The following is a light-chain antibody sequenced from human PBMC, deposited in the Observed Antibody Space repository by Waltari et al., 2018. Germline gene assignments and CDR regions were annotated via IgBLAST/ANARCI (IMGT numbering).Light chain of an antibody. CDR3: QQYDISPLT. CDR2: GAS. Sequence: IVMTQSPGTLSLSLGERATLSCRASQTVRTTYLAWYQQKPRQAPALLIYGASSRATGIPDRFSGSGSGTDFSLTISSLEPEDFAVYYCQQYDISPLTFGGGTKVEIK. J-gene: IGKJ4*01. V-gene: IGKV3-20*01. CDR1: QTVRTTY.